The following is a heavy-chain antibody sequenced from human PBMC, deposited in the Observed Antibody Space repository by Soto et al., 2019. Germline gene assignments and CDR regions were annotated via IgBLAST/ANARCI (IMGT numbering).Heavy chain of an antibody. CDR2: ISYDGSNK. D-gene: IGHD2-2*01. J-gene: IGHJ4*02. CDR1: GFTFSSYG. CDR3: AKDHDIVVVPAGPFDY. V-gene: IGHV3-30*18. Sequence: PGGSLRLSCAASGFTFSSYGMHWVRQAPGKGLEWVAVISYDGSNKYYADSVKGRFTISRDNSKNTLYLQMNSLRAEDTAVYYCAKDHDIVVVPAGPFDYWGQGTLVTVSS.